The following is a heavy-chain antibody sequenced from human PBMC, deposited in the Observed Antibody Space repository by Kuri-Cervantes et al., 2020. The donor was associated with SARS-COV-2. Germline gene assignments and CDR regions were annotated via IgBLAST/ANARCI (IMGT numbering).Heavy chain of an antibody. Sequence: GGSLRLSCAACGFTFSSYDMHWVRQATGKGLEWVAVISYDGSNKYYADSVKGRFTISRDNAKNSLYLQMSSLRAEDTAVYYCARDLRLGKSLDYWGQGTLVTVSS. CDR1: GFTFSSYD. CDR3: ARDLRLGKSLDY. D-gene: IGHD7-27*01. V-gene: IGHV3-30-3*01. CDR2: ISYDGSNK. J-gene: IGHJ4*02.